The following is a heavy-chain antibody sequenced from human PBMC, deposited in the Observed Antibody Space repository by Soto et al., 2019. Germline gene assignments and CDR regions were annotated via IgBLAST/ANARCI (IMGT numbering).Heavy chain of an antibody. V-gene: IGHV2-5*02. Sequence: QITLKESGPTLVKPTQTLTLTCTFSGFSLSTSGVGVGWIRQPPGKALEWLALIYWDDDKRYSPSLKSRLTTTKDTSKNQVVLTMTSMDPVDTATYYCAHRGTYGYSSSWQVPFFDYWGQGTLVTVSS. CDR3: AHRGTYGYSSSWQVPFFDY. J-gene: IGHJ4*02. CDR2: IYWDDDK. D-gene: IGHD6-13*01. CDR1: GFSLSTSGVG.